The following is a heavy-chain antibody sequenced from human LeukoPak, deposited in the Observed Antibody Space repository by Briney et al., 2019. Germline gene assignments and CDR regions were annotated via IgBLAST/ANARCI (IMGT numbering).Heavy chain of an antibody. J-gene: IGHJ5*02. CDR2: ISYSGST. CDR3: ARRPGDYSNFNWFGP. D-gene: IGHD4-11*01. V-gene: IGHV4-39*02. CDR1: GGSISGTSFY. Sequence: SETLSLTCTVSGGSISGTSFYWGWIRQPPGKGLEWVGSISYSGSTYYNPSLKSRVTISLDTSKNHFSLNLSSVTASDTALYYCARRPGDYSNFNWFGPWGQGTLVTVSS.